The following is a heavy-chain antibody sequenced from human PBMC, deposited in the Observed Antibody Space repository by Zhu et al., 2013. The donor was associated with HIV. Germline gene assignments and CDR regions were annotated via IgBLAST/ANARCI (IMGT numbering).Heavy chain of an antibody. V-gene: IGHV1-2*02. D-gene: IGHD4-17*01. CDR2: INPNSGGT. CDR1: GYTFTGYY. J-gene: IGHJ5*02. Sequence: QVQLVQSGAEVKKPGASVKVSCKASGYTFTGYYMHWVRQAPGQGLEWVGWINPNSGGTNYAQKFQGRVTMTRDTSISTAYMELSRLRSDDTAVYYCARDLVNFYGDRTRKNNWFDPWGQGTLVTVSS. CDR3: ARDLVNFYGDRTRKNNWFDP.